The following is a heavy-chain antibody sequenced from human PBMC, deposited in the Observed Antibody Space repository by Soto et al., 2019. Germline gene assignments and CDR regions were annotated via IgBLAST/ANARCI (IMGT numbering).Heavy chain of an antibody. CDR1: GNTFTSYA. CDR2: ISAYNGNT. D-gene: IGHD6-19*01. V-gene: IGHV1-18*01. Sequence: GASGKLSCKDSGNTFTSYAINSVRHAPGQGHEGMGWISAYNGNTNYAQKLQGRGTLTTDTSTSTASMELRSLRSDDTAVYYCARTPGRAVATTGWFDPWGQRTLVIVAS. CDR3: ARTPGRAVATTGWFDP. J-gene: IGHJ5*02.